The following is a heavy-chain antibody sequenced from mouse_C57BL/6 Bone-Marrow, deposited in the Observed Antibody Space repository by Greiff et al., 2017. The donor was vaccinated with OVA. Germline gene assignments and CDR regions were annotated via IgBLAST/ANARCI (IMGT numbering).Heavy chain of an antibody. V-gene: IGHV1-59*01. J-gene: IGHJ3*01. D-gene: IGHD2-4*01. Sequence: QVQLQQPGAELVRPGTSVKLSCKASGYTFTSYWMHWVKQRPGQGLEWIGVIDPSDSYTNYNQKFKGKATLTVDTSSSTAYMQLSSLTSEDSAVYYCARRRYDYGPWFAYWGQGTLVTVSA. CDR1: GYTFTSYW. CDR3: ARRRYDYGPWFAY. CDR2: IDPSDSYT.